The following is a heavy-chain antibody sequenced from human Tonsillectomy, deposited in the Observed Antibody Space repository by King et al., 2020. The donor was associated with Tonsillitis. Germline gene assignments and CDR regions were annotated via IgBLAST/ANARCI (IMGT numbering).Heavy chain of an antibody. Sequence: VQLVESGGGVVQPGRSLRLSCAASGFTFSTYAMHWVRQAPGKGLEWVAVISFGGTNKYYADSVKGRFTISRENSKNTLYLQMNSLRPEDTAVYYCARDGYSTTWYYFDCWGQGSLVTVSS. CDR1: GFTFSTYA. CDR2: ISFGGTNK. CDR3: ARDGYSTTWYYFDC. D-gene: IGHD6-13*01. J-gene: IGHJ4*02. V-gene: IGHV3-30-3*01.